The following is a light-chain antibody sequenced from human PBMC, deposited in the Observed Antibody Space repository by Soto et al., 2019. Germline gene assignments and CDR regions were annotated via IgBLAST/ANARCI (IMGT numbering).Light chain of an antibody. CDR3: SSYAGSSNV. CDR1: SSDVGGYNY. CDR2: EVN. Sequence: SVLTQPPSASGSPGQSVAISCTGTSSDVGGYNYVSWYQQHPGKAPKLMIYEVNKRPSGVPDRFSGSKSGNTASLTVSGLQAEDEADYYCSSYAGSSNVFGTGTKDTVL. V-gene: IGLV2-8*01. J-gene: IGLJ1*01.